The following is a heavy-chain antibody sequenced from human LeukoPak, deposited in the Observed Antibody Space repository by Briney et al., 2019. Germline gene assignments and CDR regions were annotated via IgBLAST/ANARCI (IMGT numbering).Heavy chain of an antibody. CDR1: GGSFSGYY. D-gene: IGHD6-13*01. Sequence: SETLSLTCAVYGGSFSGYYWSWIRQPPGKGLEWIGEINHSGSTNYNPSLKSRVTISVDTSKNQFSLKLSSVTAADTAVCYCARARTGYSSSWYMSWFDPWGQGTLVTVSS. CDR2: INHSGST. CDR3: ARARTGYSSSWYMSWFDP. J-gene: IGHJ5*02. V-gene: IGHV4-34*01.